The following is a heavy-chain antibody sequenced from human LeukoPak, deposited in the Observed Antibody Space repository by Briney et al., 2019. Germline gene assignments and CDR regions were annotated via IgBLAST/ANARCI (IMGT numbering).Heavy chain of an antibody. CDR2: IYSDGTT. CDR1: GFIVSSNF. V-gene: IGHV3-53*01. Sequence: GGSLRLSCAASGFIVSSNFMSWVRQAPGKGLEWVSLIYSDGTTYYADSVKGRFTISRDNSKNTLFLQMNNLGAEDTAEYYCATYDTSGYSFAYWGQGTLVTVSS. J-gene: IGHJ4*02. D-gene: IGHD3-22*01. CDR3: ATYDTSGYSFAY.